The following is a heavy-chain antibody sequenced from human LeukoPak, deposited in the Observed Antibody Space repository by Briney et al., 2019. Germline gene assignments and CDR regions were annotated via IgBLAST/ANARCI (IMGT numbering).Heavy chain of an antibody. CDR3: ARENCAGDCYPQGNWFDP. CDR2: INAGNGNT. J-gene: IGHJ5*02. V-gene: IGHV1-3*01. D-gene: IGHD2-21*02. Sequence: GVSVKVSCKASGYTFTSYAMHWVRQAPGQRLEWMGWINAGNGNTKYSQKFQGRVTITRDTSVSTAYMELSSLRSEDTAVYYCARENCAGDCYPQGNWFDPWGQGTLVTVSS. CDR1: GYTFTSYA.